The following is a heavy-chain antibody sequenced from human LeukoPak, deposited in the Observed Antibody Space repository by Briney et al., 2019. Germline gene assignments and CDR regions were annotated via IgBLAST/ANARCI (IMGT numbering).Heavy chain of an antibody. CDR2: IVVGSGNT. CDR3: AAGLYDILTGYYLVDY. CDR1: GFTFTSSA. J-gene: IGHJ4*02. V-gene: IGHV1-58*02. Sequence: SVKVSCKASGFTFTSSAMQWVRQARGQRLEWIGWIVVGSGNTNYAQKFQERVTITRDMSTSTAYMDLSSLRSEDTAVYYCAAGLYDILTGYYLVDYWGQGTLVTVSS. D-gene: IGHD3-9*01.